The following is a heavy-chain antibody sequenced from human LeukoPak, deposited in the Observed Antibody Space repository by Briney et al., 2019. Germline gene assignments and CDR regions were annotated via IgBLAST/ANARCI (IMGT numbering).Heavy chain of an antibody. CDR3: ALSGGPIPPPWFGGLLRHNWFDP. J-gene: IGHJ5*02. D-gene: IGHD3-10*01. CDR2: INHSGST. Sequence: PSETLSLTCAVYGGSFSGYYWSWIRQPPGKGLEWIGEINHSGSTNYNPSLKSRVTISVDTSKNQFSLKLSSVTAADTAVYYCALSGGPIPPPWFGGLLRHNWFDPWGQGTLVTVSS. CDR1: GGSFSGYY. V-gene: IGHV4-34*01.